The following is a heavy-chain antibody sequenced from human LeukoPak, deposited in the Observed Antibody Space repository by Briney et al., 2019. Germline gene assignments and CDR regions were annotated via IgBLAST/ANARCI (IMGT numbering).Heavy chain of an antibody. CDR3: ARGPLGRNGDYFDY. CDR2: INAGNGNT. D-gene: IGHD7-27*01. J-gene: IGHJ4*02. V-gene: IGHV1-3*01. Sequence: ASVKVSCKASGYTFTSYAIQGVRQAPGQRLEWMGWINAGNGNTKYSQKFQGRVTITRDTSASTAYMELSSLRSEDTAVYYCARGPLGRNGDYFDYWGQGTLVTVSS. CDR1: GYTFTSYA.